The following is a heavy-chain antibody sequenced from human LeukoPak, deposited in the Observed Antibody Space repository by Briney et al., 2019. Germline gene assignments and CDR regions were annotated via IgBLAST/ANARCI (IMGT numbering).Heavy chain of an antibody. CDR2: LYYSGST. Sequence: SETLSLTCNVSGGSISSYYWNWIRQRPGKGLEWIGDLYYSGSTYYNPSLKSRVTISVDTSKNHFSLRLRSVTAADTAVYYCXXXXXKTAVVLAHDYYYMDVWGQGITVTISS. CDR1: GGSISSYY. CDR3: XXXXXKTAVVLAHDYYYMDV. V-gene: IGHV4-59*01. D-gene: IGHD4-23*01. J-gene: IGHJ6*03.